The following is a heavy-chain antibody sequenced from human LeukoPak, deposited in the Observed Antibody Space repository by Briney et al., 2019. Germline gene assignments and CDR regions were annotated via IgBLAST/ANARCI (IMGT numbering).Heavy chain of an antibody. J-gene: IGHJ5*02. D-gene: IGHD5-18*01. CDR3: ARDSVLGDRDSYGYGPFDP. Sequence: ASVKVSCKASGYTFTLHHIHWVRQAAGQGLEWMGVINPSDGSATYAQSFKGRVKMTGDTSTSTVYMELISLRSEDTAVYYCARDSVLGDRDSYGYGPFDPWGQGTLVTVSS. CDR2: INPSDGSA. V-gene: IGHV1-46*01. CDR1: GYTFTLHH.